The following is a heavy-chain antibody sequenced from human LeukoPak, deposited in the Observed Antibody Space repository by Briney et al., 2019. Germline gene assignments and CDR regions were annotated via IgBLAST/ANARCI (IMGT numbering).Heavy chain of an antibody. CDR2: ISGSGGST. V-gene: IGHV3-23*01. J-gene: IGHJ4*02. CDR1: GFTFSSYG. D-gene: IGHD3-3*01. Sequence: AGGSLRLSCAASGFTFSSYGMSWVRQAPGKGLEWVSAISGSGGSTYYADSVKGRFTISRDNSKNTLYLQMNSLRAEDTAVYYCAKEYYNFWSGYYTDTFLFDYWGQGTLVTVSS. CDR3: AKEYYNFWSGYYTDTFLFDY.